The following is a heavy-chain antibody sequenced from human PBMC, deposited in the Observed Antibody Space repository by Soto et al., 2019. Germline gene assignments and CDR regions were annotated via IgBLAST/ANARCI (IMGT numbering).Heavy chain of an antibody. J-gene: IGHJ5*02. CDR3: ARDAVWERLPQFPYNCFDP. Sequence: ASVKVSCKASGYTFTGYYMHWVRQAPGQGLEWMGWINPNRGGTNYAQKFQGRVTMTRDTSISTAYMELSRLRSDDTAVYYCARDAVWERLPQFPYNCFDPWGQGTLVTVSS. V-gene: IGHV1-2*02. CDR1: GYTFTGYY. CDR2: INPNRGGT. D-gene: IGHD3-3*01.